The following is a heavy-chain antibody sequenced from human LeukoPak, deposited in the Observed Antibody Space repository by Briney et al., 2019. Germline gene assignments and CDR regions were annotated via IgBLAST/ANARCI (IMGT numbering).Heavy chain of an antibody. J-gene: IGHJ5*02. V-gene: IGHV1-69*05. CDR2: IIPIFGTA. CDR1: GGTFSSYA. CDR3: ARAVAAHFWFDP. D-gene: IGHD6-13*01. Sequence: SVKVSCKASGGTFSSYAISWVRQAPGQGLEWMGGIIPIFGTANYAQKFQGRVTITTDESTSTAYMELSSLRSEDTAVYYCARAVAAHFWFDPWGQGTLVTVSP.